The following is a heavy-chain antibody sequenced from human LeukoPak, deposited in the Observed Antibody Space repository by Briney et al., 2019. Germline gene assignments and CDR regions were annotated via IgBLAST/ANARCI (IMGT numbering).Heavy chain of an antibody. V-gene: IGHV3-7*01. CDR3: ARDQGPQLESY. D-gene: IGHD6-6*01. CDR1: GFTFSSYW. Sequence: GGSLRLSCAASGFTFSSYWMSWVRQAPGKGLEWVANIKQDGSEKYYVDSVKGRFTISRDNAKNSLYLQMNSLRAEDTAAYYCARDQGPQLESYWGQGTLVTVSS. CDR2: IKQDGSEK. J-gene: IGHJ4*02.